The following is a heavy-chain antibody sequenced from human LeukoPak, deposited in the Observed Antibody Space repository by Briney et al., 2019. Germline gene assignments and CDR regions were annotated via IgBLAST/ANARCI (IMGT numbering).Heavy chain of an antibody. CDR3: AGQGIAAAGLFDS. J-gene: IGHJ5*01. CDR1: GGSISSYY. D-gene: IGHD6-13*01. CDR2: IYYSGST. Sequence: SETLSLTCTVSGGSISSYYWSWIRQPPGKGLEWIGYIYYSGSTNYNPSLKSRVTISVDTSKNQFSLKLSSVTAADTAVYYCAGQGIAAAGLFDSWGQGTLVTVSS. V-gene: IGHV4-59*08.